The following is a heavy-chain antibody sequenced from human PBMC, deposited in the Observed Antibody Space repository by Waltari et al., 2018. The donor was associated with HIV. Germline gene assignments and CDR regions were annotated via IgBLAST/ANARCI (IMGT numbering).Heavy chain of an antibody. CDR2: INWNGGST. D-gene: IGHD2-2*01. J-gene: IGHJ2*01. V-gene: IGHV3-20*04. CDR1: GFTFDDYG. CDR3: ARAIPVVVVPAALDWYFDL. Sequence: EVQLVESGGGVVRPGGSLRLSCAASGFTFDDYGMSWVRQAPGKGLEWVSGINWNGGSTGYADSVKGRFTISRDNAKNSLYLQMNSLRAEDTALYYCARAIPVVVVPAALDWYFDLWGRGTLVTVSS.